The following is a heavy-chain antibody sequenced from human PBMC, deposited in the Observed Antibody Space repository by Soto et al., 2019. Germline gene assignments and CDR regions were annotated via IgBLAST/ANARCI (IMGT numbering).Heavy chain of an antibody. V-gene: IGHV3-21*01. CDR1: GFTFSSYS. J-gene: IGHJ4*02. Sequence: GGSLRLSCAASGFTFSSYSMNWVRQAPGKGLEWVSSISSSSSYIYYADSVKGRSTISRDNAKNSLYLQMNSLRAEDTAVYYCARPPSDYYDYSWGQGTLVTVSS. D-gene: IGHD3-22*01. CDR2: ISSSSSYI. CDR3: ARPPSDYYDYS.